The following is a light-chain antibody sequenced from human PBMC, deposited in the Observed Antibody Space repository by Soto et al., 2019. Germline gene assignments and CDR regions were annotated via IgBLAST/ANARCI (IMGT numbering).Light chain of an antibody. J-gene: IGLJ1*01. CDR1: SSNIGAGYD. CDR3: QSYDSTLSARYV. CDR2: GTI. V-gene: IGLV1-40*01. Sequence: QSALAQPPSVSGARGQRVTMSWIGSSSNIGAGYDVHWYQQRPETAPKLLIFGTINRPSGVPDRFSGSKSGTSASLAITGLQAEDEGDYYCQSYDSTLSARYVFGTGTKVTVL.